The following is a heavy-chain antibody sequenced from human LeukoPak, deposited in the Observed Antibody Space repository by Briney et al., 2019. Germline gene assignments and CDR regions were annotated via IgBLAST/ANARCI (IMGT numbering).Heavy chain of an antibody. CDR1: GYTFTGYY. J-gene: IGHJ6*02. CDR2: INPNSGGT. CDR3: AREDRDGYSPRLRRYYGMDV. Sequence: ASVKVSCKASGYTFTGYYMHWVRQAPGQGLEWMGWINPNSGGTNYAQKFQGRVTMTRDTSISTAYMELSRLRSDDTAVYYCAREDRDGYSPRLRRYYGMDVWGQGTTVTVSS. D-gene: IGHD5-18*01. V-gene: IGHV1-2*02.